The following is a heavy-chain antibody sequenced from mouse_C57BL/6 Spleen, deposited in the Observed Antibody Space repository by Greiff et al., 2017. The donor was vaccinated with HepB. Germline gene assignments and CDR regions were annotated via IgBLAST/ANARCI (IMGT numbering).Heavy chain of an antibody. CDR2: INPSNGGT. CDR1: GYTFTSYW. V-gene: IGHV1-53*01. J-gene: IGHJ3*01. Sequence: VKLQQPGTELVKPGASVKLSCKASGYTFTSYWMHWVKQRPGQGLEWIGNINPSNGGTNYNEKFKSKATLTVDKSSSTAYMQLSSLTSEDSAVYYCARQGMGLRRWFAYWGQGTLVTVSA. CDR3: ARQGMGLRRWFAY. D-gene: IGHD2-2*01.